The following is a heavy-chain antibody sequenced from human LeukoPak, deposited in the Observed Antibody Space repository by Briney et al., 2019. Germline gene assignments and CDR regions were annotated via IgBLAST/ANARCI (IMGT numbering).Heavy chain of an antibody. D-gene: IGHD3-9*01. J-gene: IGHJ5*02. V-gene: IGHV4-34*01. Sequence: SETLSLTCAVYGGSFSGYYWSWIRQPPGKGLEWIGEINHSGSTNYNPSLKSRVTISVDTSKNQFSLKLSSVTAADTAVYYCARGCLGLRYFDWLLKTPNWFDPWGQGTLVTVSS. CDR1: GGSFSGYY. CDR3: ARGCLGLRYFDWLLKTPNWFDP. CDR2: INHSGST.